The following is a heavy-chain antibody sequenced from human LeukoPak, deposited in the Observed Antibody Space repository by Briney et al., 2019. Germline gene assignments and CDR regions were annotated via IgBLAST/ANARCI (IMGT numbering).Heavy chain of an antibody. CDR1: GFTSSNYG. J-gene: IGHJ4*02. D-gene: IGHD1-26*01. Sequence: GGSLRLSCAASGFTSSNYGMTWVRQAPGKGLEWVSAISGSGGSTYYADSVKGRFTISRDNSKNTLYLQMNSLRAEDTAVYYCAKDASTGSFDYWGQGTLVTVSS. CDR3: AKDASTGSFDY. V-gene: IGHV3-23*01. CDR2: ISGSGGST.